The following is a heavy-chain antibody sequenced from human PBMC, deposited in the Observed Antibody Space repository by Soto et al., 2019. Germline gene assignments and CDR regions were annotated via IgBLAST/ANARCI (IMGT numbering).Heavy chain of an antibody. CDR1: GYTFTNYY. CDR3: ARSDMGGYGASDG. D-gene: IGHD4-17*01. V-gene: IGHV1-46*03. J-gene: IGHJ3*01. Sequence: QVQLMQSGAEVKQPGASVKVSCKASGYTFTNYYMHWVRQVPVQGLERMGIIYPSGGGPAHAPNFRGRPTTTCDTSTATIYMELNSLRSEEMAVYFCARSDMGGYGASDGWGQGAVVTVSS. CDR2: IYPSGGGP.